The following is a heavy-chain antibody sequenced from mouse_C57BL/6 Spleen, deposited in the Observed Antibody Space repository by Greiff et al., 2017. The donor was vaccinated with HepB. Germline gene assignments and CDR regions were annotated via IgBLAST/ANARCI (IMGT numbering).Heavy chain of an antibody. CDR1: GYSFTGYY. CDR2: INPSTGGT. CDR3: ARPRSNFLYFDY. J-gene: IGHJ2*01. V-gene: IGHV1-42*01. D-gene: IGHD2-5*01. Sequence: EVQLQQSGPELVKPGASVKISCKASGYSFTGYYMNWVKQSPEKSLEWIGEINPSTGGTTYNQKFKAKATLTVDKSSSTAYMQLKSLTSEDSAVYYCARPRSNFLYFDYWGQGTTLTVSS.